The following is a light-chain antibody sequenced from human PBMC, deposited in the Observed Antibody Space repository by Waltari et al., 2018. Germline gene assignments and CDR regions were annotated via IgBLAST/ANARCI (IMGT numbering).Light chain of an antibody. CDR2: VNSDGSH. J-gene: IGLJ3*02. CDR1: SGHSSNI. CDR3: ETGGHGTWV. V-gene: IGLV4-69*01. Sequence: QLVLTQSPSASASLGASVKLPCTLSSGHSSNIIAWLQQQPEKGPRFLMKVNSDGSHSKGDDMPDRFSGSSAGAALYLTIASLQSEDEADYYCETGGHGTWVFGGGTKLTVL.